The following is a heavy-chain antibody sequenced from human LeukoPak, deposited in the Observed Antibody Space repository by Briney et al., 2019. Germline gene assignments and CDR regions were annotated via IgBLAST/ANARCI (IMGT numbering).Heavy chain of an antibody. CDR2: IYPGDSDA. Sequence: GESLKISCKGSGYSFTNYWIGWVRQMPGKGLKWMGIIYPGDSDARYSPSFQGQVTISTDKSISTAYLQWSSLKASDTAMYYCARRRDLYSGSYYTFDYWGQGTLVTVSS. CDR1: GYSFTNYW. D-gene: IGHD1-26*01. V-gene: IGHV5-51*01. J-gene: IGHJ4*02. CDR3: ARRRDLYSGSYYTFDY.